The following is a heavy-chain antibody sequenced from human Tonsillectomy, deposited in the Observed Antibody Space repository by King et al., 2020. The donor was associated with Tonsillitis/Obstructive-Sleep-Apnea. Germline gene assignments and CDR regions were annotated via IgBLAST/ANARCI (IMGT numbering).Heavy chain of an antibody. CDR3: ARHQVYRSSWYVDY. CDR2: IYYSGNT. CDR1: GGSISSSSYY. D-gene: IGHD6-13*01. J-gene: IGHJ4*02. V-gene: IGHV4-39*01. Sequence: LQLQESGPGLVKPSETLSLTCIVSGGSISSSSYYWGWIRQPPGKGLEWIGSIYYSGNTYYNPSLKTRFTISVDTSKNHCSLKLSSVTATDRAVYYCARHQVYRSSWYVDYWGQGTLVTVSS.